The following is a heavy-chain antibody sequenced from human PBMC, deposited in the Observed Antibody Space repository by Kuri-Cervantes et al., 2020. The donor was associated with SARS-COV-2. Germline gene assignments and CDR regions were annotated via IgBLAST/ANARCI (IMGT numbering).Heavy chain of an antibody. CDR1: GFTFSNAW. CDR2: IKSKTDGGTT. D-gene: IGHD4-17*01. J-gene: IGHJ6*02. CDR3: ARDGTDYGDYGPYYYYGMDV. Sequence: GESLKISCAASGFTFSNAWMSWVRQAPGKGLEWVGRIKSKTDGGTTDYAAPVKGRFTISRDDSKNTLYLQMNSLRAEDTAVYYCARDGTDYGDYGPYYYYGMDVWGQGTTVTVSS. V-gene: IGHV3-15*01.